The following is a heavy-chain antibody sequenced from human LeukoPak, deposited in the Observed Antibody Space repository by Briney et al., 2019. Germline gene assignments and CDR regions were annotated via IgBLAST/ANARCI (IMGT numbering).Heavy chain of an antibody. J-gene: IGHJ4*02. Sequence: GGSLRLSCAASGFTFSSYAMHLVRQAPGKGLEWVAVISYDGSNKYYADFVKGRFTISRDNSKNTLYLQMNSLRAEDTAVYYCAPLEGYCSSTSCSPDYWGQGTLVTVSS. CDR1: GFTFSSYA. CDR3: APLEGYCSSTSCSPDY. CDR2: ISYDGSNK. V-gene: IGHV3-30-3*01. D-gene: IGHD2-2*01.